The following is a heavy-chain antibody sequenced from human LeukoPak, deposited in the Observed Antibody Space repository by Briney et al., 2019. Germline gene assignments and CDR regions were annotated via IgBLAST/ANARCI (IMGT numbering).Heavy chain of an antibody. D-gene: IGHD3-16*02. V-gene: IGHV3-64*02. CDR1: GFTFSSYW. Sequence: GGSLRLSCAASGFTFSSYWMSWVRQAPGRGLEYVSAITSNGGSTFYADSVKGRFTISRDNSKNTLYLQMGSLRAEDMAVYYCTRGPGYDYVWGSYRVDYWGQGTLVTVSS. CDR3: TRGPGYDYVWGSYRVDY. CDR2: ITSNGGST. J-gene: IGHJ4*02.